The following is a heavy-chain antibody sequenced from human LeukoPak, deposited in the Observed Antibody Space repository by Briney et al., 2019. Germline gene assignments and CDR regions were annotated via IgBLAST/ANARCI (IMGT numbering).Heavy chain of an antibody. CDR3: ARGRGIVVVPAAPPPDY. V-gene: IGHV4-30-2*01. Sequence: SQTMSLTCTVSGGSISSGGYYWSWIRQPPGKGLEWIGYIYHSGSTYYNPSLKSRVTISVDRSKNQFSLKLSSVTAADTAVYYCARGRGIVVVPAAPPPDYWGQGTLVTVSS. D-gene: IGHD2-2*01. CDR2: IYHSGST. J-gene: IGHJ4*02. CDR1: GGSISSGGYY.